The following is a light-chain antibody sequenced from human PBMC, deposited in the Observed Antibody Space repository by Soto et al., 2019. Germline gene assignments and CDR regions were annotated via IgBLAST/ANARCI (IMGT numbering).Light chain of an antibody. CDR2: SYD. J-gene: IGLJ1*01. CDR1: SSNLGDNT. CDR3: AAWDATLDGYV. V-gene: IGLV1-44*01. Sequence: QSVLTRPPSASGTPGHRVTISCSTSSSNLGDNTVNWYQHVPGTAPKLLIYSYDQRPSGVPDRFSGSRSGTSASLAISVLQSEDEADYYCAAWDATLDGYVFGTGTKVTVL.